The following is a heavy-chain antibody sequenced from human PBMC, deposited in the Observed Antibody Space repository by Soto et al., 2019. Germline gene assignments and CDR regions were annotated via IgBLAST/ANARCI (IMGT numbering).Heavy chain of an antibody. D-gene: IGHD3-16*02. V-gene: IGHV3-49*04. CDR2: IRSKAYYGTT. CDR3: TSLYYGH. Sequence: GGSLRLSCSASGFTFGNYAMSWVRQAPGKGLEWVGFIRSKAYYGTTDYAAPVKGRFTISRDESQNTLYLQMNSLKTEDTAVYYCTSLYYGHWGQGTLVTVSS. CDR1: GFTFGNYA. J-gene: IGHJ4*02.